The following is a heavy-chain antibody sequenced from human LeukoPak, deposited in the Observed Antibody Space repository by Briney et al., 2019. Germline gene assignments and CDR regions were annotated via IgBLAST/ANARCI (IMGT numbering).Heavy chain of an antibody. CDR3: ARDRLVPAAPFDY. CDR1: GFAFSSYV. V-gene: IGHV3-47*02. Sequence: AGSLTASCAASGFAFSSYVLHWVRRAPGKGPEWVSAIGTGGDTYYEDSVMGRFTISRDNAKKSLYLQMNSLIAEDMAVYYCARDRLVPAAPFDYWGHGTLVTISS. CDR2: IGTGGDT. J-gene: IGHJ4*01. D-gene: IGHD2-2*01.